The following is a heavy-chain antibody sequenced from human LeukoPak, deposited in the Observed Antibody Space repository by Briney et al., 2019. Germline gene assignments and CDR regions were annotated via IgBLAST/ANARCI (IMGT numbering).Heavy chain of an antibody. J-gene: IGHJ6*03. Sequence: GGSLRLPCAASGFTFSDYYMSWIRQAPGKGLEWVSYISSSGSTIYYADSVKGRFTISRENAKNSLYLKMNSLRAEDTAVYYCARGPPDIVVVPAPLPGYYYYYMDVWGKGTTVTVSS. D-gene: IGHD2-2*01. CDR1: GFTFSDYY. CDR3: ARGPPDIVVVPAPLPGYYYYYMDV. CDR2: ISSSGSTI. V-gene: IGHV3-11*04.